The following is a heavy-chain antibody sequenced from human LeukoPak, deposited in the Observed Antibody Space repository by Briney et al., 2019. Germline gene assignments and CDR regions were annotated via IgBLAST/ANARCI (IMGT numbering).Heavy chain of an antibody. CDR1: GYTFSGYS. Sequence: ASVKVSCKASGYTFSGYSIHWVRQAPGQGLEWMGYINPNIGDTKYAQRFQGRVIMTSDTSITTVYMELSRLRSDETAVYYCARFGALWFGEFYYMDVWGKGTTVTISS. CDR3: ARFGALWFGEFYYMDV. D-gene: IGHD3-10*01. V-gene: IGHV1-2*02. CDR2: INPNIGDT. J-gene: IGHJ6*03.